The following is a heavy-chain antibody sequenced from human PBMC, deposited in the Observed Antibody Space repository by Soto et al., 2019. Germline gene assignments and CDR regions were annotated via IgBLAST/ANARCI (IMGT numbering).Heavy chain of an antibody. D-gene: IGHD2-15*01. Sequence: GGSLRLSCAASGFSFSSYAMSWVRQAPGKGPEWVANTEPDGSEENYVDSVKGRFTISRDNAKDSLYLQMDSLRVEDTAVYYCGTGVARRCANWHDRW. V-gene: IGHV3-7*03. CDR1: GFSFSSYA. CDR2: TEPDGSEE. CDR3: GTGVARRCANWHDR. J-gene: IGHJ5*02.